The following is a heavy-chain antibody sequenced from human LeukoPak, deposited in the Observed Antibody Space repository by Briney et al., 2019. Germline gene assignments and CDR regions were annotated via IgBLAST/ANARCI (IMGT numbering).Heavy chain of an antibody. CDR3: ARELSTAWLGDSDS. CDR1: GGSVSSSSHY. J-gene: IGHJ4*02. CDR2: ITYIGGT. D-gene: IGHD1-26*01. Sequence: SETLSLTCTVSGGSVSSSSHYCGWIRQPPGKGLEWIGSITYIGGTYYNPSLSSRVTISADTSRNQFSLKLTSVTAADTAVYYCARELSTAWLGDSDSWGQGTLVTVSS. V-gene: IGHV4-39*07.